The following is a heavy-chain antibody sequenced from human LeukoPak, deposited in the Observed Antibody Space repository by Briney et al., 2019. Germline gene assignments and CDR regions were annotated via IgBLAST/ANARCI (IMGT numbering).Heavy chain of an antibody. V-gene: IGHV4-4*07. CDR3: ARDLVYLIDEDYG. D-gene: IGHD4-17*01. J-gene: IGHJ4*02. CDR1: GGSFNSYY. CDR2: IHTSGST. Sequence: SETLSLTCSVSGGSFNSYYWSWIRQPAGKGLEWIGRIHTSGSTDYTPSLQSRATISIDTSKRQFYLNLSSVTAADTAVYYCARDLVYLIDEDYGWGQGTLVTVSS.